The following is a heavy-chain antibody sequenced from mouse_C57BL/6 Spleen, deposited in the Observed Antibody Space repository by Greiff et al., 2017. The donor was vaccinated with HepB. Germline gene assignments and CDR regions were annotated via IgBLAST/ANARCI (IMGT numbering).Heavy chain of an antibody. D-gene: IGHD3-2*02. Sequence: EVKLVESGGGLVKPGGSLKLSCAASGFTFSDYGMHWVRQAPEKGLEWVAYISSGSSTIYYADTVKGRFTISRDNAKNTLFLQMTSLRSEDTAMYYCARQGQLRLRRLYYAMDYWGQGTSVTVSS. CDR1: GFTFSDYG. J-gene: IGHJ4*01. CDR2: ISSGSSTI. V-gene: IGHV5-17*01. CDR3: ARQGQLRLRRLYYAMDY.